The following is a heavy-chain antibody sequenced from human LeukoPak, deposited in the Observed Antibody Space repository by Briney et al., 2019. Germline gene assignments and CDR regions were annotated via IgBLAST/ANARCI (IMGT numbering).Heavy chain of an antibody. V-gene: IGHV3-9*01. CDR2: ISWNSGSI. CDR3: AKDKARGSYDFWSGYFPHYYGMDV. D-gene: IGHD3-3*01. Sequence: PGGSLRLSCAASGFTFDDYAMHWVRQAPGKGLEWVSGISWNSGSIGYADSVKGRFTISRDNAKNSLYLQMNSLRAEDTALYYCAKDKARGSYDFWSGYFPHYYGMDVWGQGTAVTVSS. CDR1: GFTFDDYA. J-gene: IGHJ6*02.